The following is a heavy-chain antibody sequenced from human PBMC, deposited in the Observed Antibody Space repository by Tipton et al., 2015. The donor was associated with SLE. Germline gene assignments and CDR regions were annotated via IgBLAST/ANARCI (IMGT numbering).Heavy chain of an antibody. CDR3: ASGAYGSGSNYFGGWFDP. Sequence: TLSLTCTVSGGSISSGTYYWSWIRQFPGKGLEWIGYIHTSGSTNYNPSLKSRVTISVDTSKNQFSLKLSSVTAADTAVYYCASGAYGSGSNYFGGWFDPWGQGTLVTVSS. CDR1: GGSISSGTYY. J-gene: IGHJ5*02. V-gene: IGHV4-61*09. D-gene: IGHD3-10*01. CDR2: IHTSGST.